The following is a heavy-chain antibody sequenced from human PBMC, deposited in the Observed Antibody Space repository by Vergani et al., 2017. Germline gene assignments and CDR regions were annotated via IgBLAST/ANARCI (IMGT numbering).Heavy chain of an antibody. CDR3: ARDSAVAGTWYFDY. CDR1: GGTFSSYA. CDR2: IIPILGIA. Sequence: QVQLVQSGAEVKKPGSSVKVSCKASGGTFSSYAISWVRQAPGQGLEWMGRIIPILGIANYAQKFQGRVTITADKSTSTAYIELSSLRSEDTAVYYCARDSAVAGTWYFDYWGQGTLVTVSS. V-gene: IGHV1-69*04. J-gene: IGHJ4*02. D-gene: IGHD6-19*01.